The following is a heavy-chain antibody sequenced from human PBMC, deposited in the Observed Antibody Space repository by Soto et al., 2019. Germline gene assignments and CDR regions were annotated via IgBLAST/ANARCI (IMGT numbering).Heavy chain of an antibody. Sequence: QVQLVQSGAEVKKPGSSVKVSCKASGGTFSSYAISWVRQAPGQGLEWMGGIIPIFGTANYAQKFQGRVTLTADASTSTAYMELSSLRSEDTAVYYCASGGDSGSYFPFDYWGQGTLVTVSS. V-gene: IGHV1-69*01. J-gene: IGHJ4*02. CDR3: ASGGDSGSYFPFDY. CDR2: IIPIFGTA. D-gene: IGHD1-26*01. CDR1: GGTFSSYA.